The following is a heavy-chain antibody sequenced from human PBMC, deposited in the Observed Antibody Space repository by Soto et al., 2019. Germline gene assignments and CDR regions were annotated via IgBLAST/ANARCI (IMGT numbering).Heavy chain of an antibody. D-gene: IGHD6-6*01. J-gene: IGHJ6*02. Sequence: QVQLVQSGAEVKKPGASVKVSCKASGYSFITYGISWVRQAPGQGLEWMGWISTYNGNTKYAQKLQGRVTMTTDTSTTTGYMELRSLRSGDTAVYYCARDRPTSSIRARDYYYAMDVWGQGTTVTVSS. CDR2: ISTYNGNT. CDR3: ARDRPTSSIRARDYYYAMDV. V-gene: IGHV1-18*01. CDR1: GYSFITYG.